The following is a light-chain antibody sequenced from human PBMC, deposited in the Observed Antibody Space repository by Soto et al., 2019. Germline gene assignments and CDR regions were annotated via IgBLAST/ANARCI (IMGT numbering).Light chain of an antibody. CDR1: SSNIGLND. V-gene: IGLV1-44*01. CDR2: DTN. Sequence: QSVLTQPPSASGTPGQTVTISCSGSSSNIGLNDVHWYRQLSGTAPQILIYDTNQQATGVPDRFSGSRSGTSASLAIHGLQSEDEDDYHCAAWDDSLNGPVFGGGTKRTVL. CDR3: AAWDDSLNGPV. J-gene: IGLJ2*01.